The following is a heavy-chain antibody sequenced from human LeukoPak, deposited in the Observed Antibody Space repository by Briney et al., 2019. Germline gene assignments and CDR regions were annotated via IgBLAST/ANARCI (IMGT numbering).Heavy chain of an antibody. D-gene: IGHD5-12*01. V-gene: IGHV4-59*01. CDR3: VRGANF. CDR2: IYYSGST. J-gene: IGHJ4*02. CDR1: GGSIGSDS. Sequence: SETLSLTCTVSGGSIGSDSWSRIRRAPGKRLEWIGNIYYSGSTNYNPSLKSRVTISVDTSKNQFSLRLTSVTAADTAVYHCVRGANFWGQGTLVTVSS.